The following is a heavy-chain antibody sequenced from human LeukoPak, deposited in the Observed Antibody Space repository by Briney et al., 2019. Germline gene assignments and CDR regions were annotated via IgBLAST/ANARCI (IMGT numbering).Heavy chain of an antibody. J-gene: IGHJ4*02. CDR3: ARHDFWSGYPTDY. V-gene: IGHV4-61*01. D-gene: IGHD3-3*01. Sequence: PSETLSLTCTVSGGSLSSSSYYWSWIRQPPGKGLEWIGYIYYSGSTNYNPSLKSRVTISVDTSKNQFSLKLSSVTAANTAVYYCARHDFWSGYPTDYWGQGTLVTVSS. CDR1: GGSLSSSSYY. CDR2: IYYSGST.